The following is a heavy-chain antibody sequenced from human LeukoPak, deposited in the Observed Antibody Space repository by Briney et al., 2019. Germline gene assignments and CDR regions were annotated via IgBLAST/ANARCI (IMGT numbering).Heavy chain of an antibody. V-gene: IGHV4-61*02. CDR3: AREGGPWVDYYYDSSGTRGAFDI. Sequence: SETLSLTCTVSGGSISSGSYYWSWIRQPAGKGLEWIGRIYTSGSTNYNPSLKSRVTISVDTSKNQFSLKLSSVTAADTAVYYCAREGGPWVDYYYDSSGTRGAFDIWGQGTMVTVSS. J-gene: IGHJ3*02. CDR1: GGSISSGSYY. D-gene: IGHD3-22*01. CDR2: IYTSGST.